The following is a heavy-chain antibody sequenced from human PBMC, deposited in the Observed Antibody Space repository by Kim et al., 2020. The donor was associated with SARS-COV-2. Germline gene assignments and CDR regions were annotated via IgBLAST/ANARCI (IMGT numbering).Heavy chain of an antibody. V-gene: IGHV3-30*02. Sequence: DGSNKYYAHSVKGRFTISRDNYKNTLYLQMNSLRAEDTAVYYCAKAEAYDYWGQGTLVTVSS. J-gene: IGHJ4*02. CDR3: AKAEAYDY. CDR2: DGSNK.